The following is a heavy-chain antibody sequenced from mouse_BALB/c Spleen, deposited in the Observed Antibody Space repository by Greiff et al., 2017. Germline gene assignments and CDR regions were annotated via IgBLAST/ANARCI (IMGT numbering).Heavy chain of an antibody. CDR1: GFNIKDTY. V-gene: IGHV14-3*02. J-gene: IGHJ1*01. CDR3: ARRMTYWYFDV. CDR2: IDPANGNT. Sequence: EVQLQQSGAELVKPGASVKLSCTASGFNIKDTYMHWVKQRPEQGLEWIGRIDPANGNTKYDPKFQGKATITADTSSNTAYLQLSSLTSEDTAVYYCARRMTYWYFDVWGAGTTVTVSS.